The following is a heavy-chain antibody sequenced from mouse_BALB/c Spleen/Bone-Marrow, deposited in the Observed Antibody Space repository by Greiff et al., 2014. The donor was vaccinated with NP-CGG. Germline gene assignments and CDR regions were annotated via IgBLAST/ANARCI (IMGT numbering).Heavy chain of an antibody. CDR1: GYSFTGYF. CDR3: ARSEDYGFPY. D-gene: IGHD1-1*02. V-gene: IGHV1-20*01. J-gene: IGHJ3*01. CDR2: INPYSGDT. Sequence: EVQLQQSGPGLVKPGASVKISCKASGYSFTGYFMNWVMQSHGKSLEWIGRINPYSGDTFYNQKFKDKATLTVDKSSYTAHMELRSLTSEDSAVYYCARSEDYGFPYWGQGTLVTVSA.